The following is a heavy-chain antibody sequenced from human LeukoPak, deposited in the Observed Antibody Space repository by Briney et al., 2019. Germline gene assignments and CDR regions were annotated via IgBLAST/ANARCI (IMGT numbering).Heavy chain of an antibody. D-gene: IGHD3-10*01. J-gene: IGHJ4*02. CDR2: ISYDGSNK. CDR3: ARAADRFGESLQNY. CDR1: GFTFSSYA. V-gene: IGHV3-30*04. Sequence: GGSLRLSCAASGFTFSSYAMHGGREAPGKGLEGGAVISYDGSNKYYADSVKGRFTISRDNSKNTLYLQMNSLRAEDTAVYYCARAADRFGESLQNYWGQGTLVTVSS.